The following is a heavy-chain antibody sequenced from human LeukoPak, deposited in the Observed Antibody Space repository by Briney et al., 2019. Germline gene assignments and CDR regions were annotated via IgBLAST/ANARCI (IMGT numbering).Heavy chain of an antibody. J-gene: IGHJ4*02. CDR1: GFTFSRYA. D-gene: IGHD3-10*01. CDR2: ISSNGGST. CDR3: VKSGSYYNEPYYFDY. Sequence: GGSLRLSCSASGFTFSRYAMHWVRQAPGKGLEYVSGISSNGGSTYYADSVKGRFTISRDNSKNTLYLQMSSLRAEDTSVYYCVKSGSYYNEPYYFDYWGQGTLVTVSS. V-gene: IGHV3-64D*06.